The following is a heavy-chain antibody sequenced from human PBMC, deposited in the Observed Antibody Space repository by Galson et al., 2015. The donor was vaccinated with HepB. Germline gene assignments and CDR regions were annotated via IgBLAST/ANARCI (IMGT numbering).Heavy chain of an antibody. CDR1: GYTLTELS. CDR2: FDPEDGET. D-gene: IGHD3-22*01. CDR3: ATGSMIVVVFDY. V-gene: IGHV1-24*01. Sequence: SVKVSCKVSGYTLTELSMHWVRQAPGKGLGWMGGFDPEDGETIYAQKFQGRVTMTEDTSTDTAYMELSSLRSEDTAVYYCATGSMIVVVFDYWGQGTLVTVSS. J-gene: IGHJ4*02.